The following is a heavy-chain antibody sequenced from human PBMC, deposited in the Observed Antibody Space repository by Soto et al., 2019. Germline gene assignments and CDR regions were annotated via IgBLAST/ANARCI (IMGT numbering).Heavy chain of an antibody. CDR3: ARVYCSDGSCYSIDS. V-gene: IGHV1-69*05. Sequence: GASVKVSCKASGGTFSSYAISWVRQAPGQGLEWMGGIIPIFGTANYAQKFQGRVTMTRDTSTSTVYMELSSLRSEDTAVYYCARVYCSDGSCYSIDSWGQGTLVTVSS. CDR2: IIPIFGTA. CDR1: GGTFSSYA. J-gene: IGHJ4*02. D-gene: IGHD2-15*01.